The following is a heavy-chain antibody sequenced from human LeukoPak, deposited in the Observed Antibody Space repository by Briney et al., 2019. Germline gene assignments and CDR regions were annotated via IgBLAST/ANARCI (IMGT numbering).Heavy chain of an antibody. CDR3: ASNIVVVPAATDY. CDR1: GGTFSSYA. J-gene: IGHJ4*02. Sequence: PVKVSCKASGGTFSSYAISWVRQAPGQGLEWMGRIIPILGIANYAQKFQGRVTITADKSTSSAYMELSSLRSEDTAVYYCASNIVVVPAATDYWGQGNLVTVSS. V-gene: IGHV1-69*04. CDR2: IIPILGIA. D-gene: IGHD2-2*01.